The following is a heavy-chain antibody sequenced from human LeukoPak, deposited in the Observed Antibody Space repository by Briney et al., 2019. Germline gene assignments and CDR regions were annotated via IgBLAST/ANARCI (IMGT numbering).Heavy chain of an antibody. J-gene: IGHJ5*02. Sequence: GGSLRLSCAAPGFTFSTYSMNWVRQAPGKGLEWVSYISSSSTTIYYADSVKGRFTISRDNAKNSLYLQMNSLRAEDTAVYYCTRERAFTMIRGVITNWFDPWGQGTQVTVSS. V-gene: IGHV3-48*01. D-gene: IGHD3-10*01. CDR3: TRERAFTMIRGVITNWFDP. CDR1: GFTFSTYS. CDR2: ISSSSTTI.